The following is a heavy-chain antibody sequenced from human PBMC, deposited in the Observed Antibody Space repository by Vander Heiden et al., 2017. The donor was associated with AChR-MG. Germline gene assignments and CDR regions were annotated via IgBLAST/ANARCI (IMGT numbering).Heavy chain of an antibody. J-gene: IGHJ3*02. CDR3: ARRGYCSSTSCYTWVRAFDI. CDR2: IIPIFGTA. V-gene: IGHV1-69*06. D-gene: IGHD2-2*02. CDR1: GGTFSSYA. Sequence: QVQLVQSGAEVKKPGSSVKVSCKASGGTFSSYAFSWVRQAPGQGLEWMGGIIPIFGTANYAQKFQGRVTITADKSTSTAYMELSSLRSEDTAVYYCARRGYCSSTSCYTWVRAFDIWGQGTMVTVSS.